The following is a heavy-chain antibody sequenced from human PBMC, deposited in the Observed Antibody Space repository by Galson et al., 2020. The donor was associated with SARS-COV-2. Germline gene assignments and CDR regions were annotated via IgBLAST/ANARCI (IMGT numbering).Heavy chain of an antibody. Sequence: LSLTCAASGFTFSRYWMHWVRQAPGKGLVWVSRVDTGETNTGYADSVKGRFTISRDNAKNTVYLQMNSLTVEDTAVYYCARPSREYSSNWYYLDHWGQGTLVTVSS. CDR3: ARPSREYSSNWYYLDH. CDR2: VDTGETNT. J-gene: IGHJ4*02. V-gene: IGHV3-74*01. CDR1: GFTFSRYW. D-gene: IGHD6-13*01.